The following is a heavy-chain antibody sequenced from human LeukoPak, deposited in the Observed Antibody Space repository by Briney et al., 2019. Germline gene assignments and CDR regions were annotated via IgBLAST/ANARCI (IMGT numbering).Heavy chain of an antibody. CDR3: ARSEYDILTGFDY. CDR2: INHSGST. J-gene: IGHJ4*02. CDR1: GGSFSGYY. D-gene: IGHD3-9*01. Sequence: SETLSLTCAVYGGSFSGYYWSWIRQPPGKGLEWIGEINHSGSTNYNPSLKSRVTMSVDTSKNQFSLKLSSVTAADTAVYYCARSEYDILTGFDYWGQGTLVTVSS. V-gene: IGHV4-34*01.